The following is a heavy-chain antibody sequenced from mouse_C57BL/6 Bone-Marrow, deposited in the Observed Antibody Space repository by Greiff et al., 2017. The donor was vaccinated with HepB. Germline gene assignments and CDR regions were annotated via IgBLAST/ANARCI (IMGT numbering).Heavy chain of an antibody. Sequence: VQLKESGPGLVKPSQSLSLTCSVTGYSITSGYYWNWIRQFPGNKLEWMGYISYDGSNNYNPSLKNRISITRDTSKNQFFLKLNSVTTEDTATYYCARDGTTVVALYAMDYWGQGTSVTVSS. D-gene: IGHD1-1*01. CDR3: ARDGTTVVALYAMDY. V-gene: IGHV3-6*01. J-gene: IGHJ4*01. CDR2: ISYDGSN. CDR1: GYSITSGYY.